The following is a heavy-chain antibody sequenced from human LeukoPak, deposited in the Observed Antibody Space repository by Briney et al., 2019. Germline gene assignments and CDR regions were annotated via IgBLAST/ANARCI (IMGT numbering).Heavy chain of an antibody. D-gene: IGHD2-2*01. V-gene: IGHV3-7*01. CDR1: GFTFSSFW. J-gene: IGHJ4*02. Sequence: GGSLRLSCAASGFTFSSFWMSWVRQVPGKGPEWVANIKDDGSENHHVDSVRGRFTISRDNAKNSLYLQMNSLRAEDTAVYYCATNGHSHANWGQGTLVTVSS. CDR2: IKDDGSEN. CDR3: ATNGHSHAN.